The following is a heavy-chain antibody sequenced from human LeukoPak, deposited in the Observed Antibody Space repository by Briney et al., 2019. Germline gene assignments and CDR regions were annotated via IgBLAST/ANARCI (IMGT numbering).Heavy chain of an antibody. D-gene: IGHD6-13*01. Sequence: ASVKVSCTASGYTFTSYDFSWVRQAPGQGLEWMGWISAYNGNPNYAQKLQGRVTMTTDTSTSTAYMELRSLRSDDTAVYYCARVWIAAPVESSHDYWGQGTLVTVSS. CDR1: GYTFTSYD. V-gene: IGHV1-18*01. CDR2: ISAYNGNP. CDR3: ARVWIAAPVESSHDY. J-gene: IGHJ4*02.